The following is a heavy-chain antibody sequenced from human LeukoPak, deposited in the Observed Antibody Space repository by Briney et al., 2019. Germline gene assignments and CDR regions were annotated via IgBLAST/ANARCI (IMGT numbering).Heavy chain of an antibody. CDR2: IYYSGST. J-gene: IGHJ4*02. V-gene: IGHV4-59*08. Sequence: SETLSLTCTVSGGSISGFYWSWIRQPPGKGLEWIGNIYYSGSTNYSPSLKSRVTRSVDTSKNQFSLKLSSVTAADTAVYYCARHFDYWGQGTLVTVSS. CDR3: ARHFDY. CDR1: GGSISGFY.